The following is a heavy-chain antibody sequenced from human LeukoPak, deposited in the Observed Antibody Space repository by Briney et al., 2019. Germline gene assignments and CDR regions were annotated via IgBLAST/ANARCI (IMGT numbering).Heavy chain of an antibody. J-gene: IGHJ4*02. CDR2: IYYSGST. V-gene: IGHV4-31*03. D-gene: IGHD3-22*01. CDR1: GGSISSGGYY. Sequence: SQTLSLTCTVSGGSISSGGYYWSWIRQHPGKGLEWIGYIYYSGSTNYNPSLKSRVTISVDTSKNQFSLKLSSVTAADTAVYYCARAHIDSSGYYYVDYWGQGTLVTVSS. CDR3: ARAHIDSSGYYYVDY.